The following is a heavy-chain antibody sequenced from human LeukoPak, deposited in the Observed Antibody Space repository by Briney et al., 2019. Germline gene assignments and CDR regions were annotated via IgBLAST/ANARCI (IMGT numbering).Heavy chain of an antibody. CDR1: GFTFSPYA. Sequence: GGSLRLSCAASGFTFSPYAMHWVRQAPGKGLEYVSGIRSNGGSTYYANSVKGRFTISRDNSKNTLYLQMGSLRGDDMAVYYCARERQQLVLGDAFDIWGQGTMVTVSS. D-gene: IGHD6-13*01. CDR2: IRSNGGST. J-gene: IGHJ3*02. V-gene: IGHV3-64*01. CDR3: ARERQQLVLGDAFDI.